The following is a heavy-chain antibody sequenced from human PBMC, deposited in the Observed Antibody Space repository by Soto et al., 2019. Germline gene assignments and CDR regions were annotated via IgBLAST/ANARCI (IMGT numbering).Heavy chain of an antibody. CDR1: GGSFSGYY. J-gene: IGHJ5*02. Sequence: PSDTLSLTCAVYGGSFSGYYWSWIRQPPGKGLEWIGEINHSGSTNYNPSLKSRVTISVDTSKNQFSLKLSSVTAADTAVYYCASGRRITMVRGGVGNWFDPWGQGTLVTVSS. D-gene: IGHD3-10*01. CDR2: INHSGST. CDR3: ASGRRITMVRGGVGNWFDP. V-gene: IGHV4-34*01.